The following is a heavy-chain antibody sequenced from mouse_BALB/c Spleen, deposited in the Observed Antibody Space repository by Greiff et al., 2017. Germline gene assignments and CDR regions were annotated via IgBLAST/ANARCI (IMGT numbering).Heavy chain of an antibody. Sequence: VQLQQSGAELVRSGASVKLSCTASGFNIKDYYMHWVKQRPEQGLEWIGWIDPENGDTEYAPKFQGKATMTADTSSNTAYLQLSSLTSEDTAVYYCNAGGYGNGYYFDYWGQGTTLTVSS. J-gene: IGHJ2*01. D-gene: IGHD2-1*01. CDR3: NAGGYGNGYYFDY. CDR1: GFNIKDYY. CDR2: IDPENGDT. V-gene: IGHV14-4*02.